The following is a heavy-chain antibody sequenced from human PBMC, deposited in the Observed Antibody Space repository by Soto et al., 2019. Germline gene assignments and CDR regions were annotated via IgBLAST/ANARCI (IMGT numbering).Heavy chain of an antibody. CDR3: ARGATVGNDD. D-gene: IGHD4-17*01. CDR2: IYHSGST. Sequence: SETLSLTCAVSGGSISSGGYSWSWIRQPPGKGLEWIGYIYHSGSTYYNPSLKSRVTISVDRSKNQFSLKLSSVTAADTAVYYCARGATVGNDDWGQGTLVTVSS. CDR1: GGSISSGGYS. J-gene: IGHJ4*02. V-gene: IGHV4-30-2*01.